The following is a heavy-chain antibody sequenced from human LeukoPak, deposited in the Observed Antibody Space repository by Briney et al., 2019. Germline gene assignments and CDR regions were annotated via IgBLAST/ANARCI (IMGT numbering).Heavy chain of an antibody. CDR2: IYYSGST. D-gene: IGHD2-2*01. CDR3: ARAGGDVVVPAAMGWFDP. V-gene: IGHV4-59*01. Sequence: SETLSLTCTVSGGSISSYYWSWIRQPPGKGLEWIGYIYYSGSTNYNPSLKSRATISVDTSKNQFSLKLSSVTAADTAVYYCARAGGDVVVPAAMGWFDPWGQGTLVTVSS. CDR1: GGSISSYY. J-gene: IGHJ5*02.